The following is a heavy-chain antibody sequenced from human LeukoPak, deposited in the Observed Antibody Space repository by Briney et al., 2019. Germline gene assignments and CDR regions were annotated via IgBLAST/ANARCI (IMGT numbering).Heavy chain of an antibody. CDR2: INPNSGGT. V-gene: IGHV1-2*02. Sequence: GASVKVSCKASGYTFTGYYMHWVRQAPGQGLEWMGWINPNSGGTNYAQKFQGRVTMTRDTSNSTAYMELSRLRSDDTAVYYCARDPLQWLVQYYFDYWGQGTLVTVSS. J-gene: IGHJ4*02. CDR3: ARDPLQWLVQYYFDY. CDR1: GYTFTGYY. D-gene: IGHD6-19*01.